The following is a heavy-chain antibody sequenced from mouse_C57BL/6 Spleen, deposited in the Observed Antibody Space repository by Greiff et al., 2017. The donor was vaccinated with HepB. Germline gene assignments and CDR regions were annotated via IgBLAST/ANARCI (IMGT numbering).Heavy chain of an antibody. Sequence: DVKLQESGGGLVKPGGSLKLSCAASGFTFSSYTMSWVRQTPEKRLEWVATISGGGGNTYYPDSVKGRFTISRDNAKNTLYLQMSSLRSEDTALYYCARRGDVWFAYWGQGTLVTVSA. CDR3: ARRGDVWFAY. CDR2: ISGGGGNT. J-gene: IGHJ3*01. V-gene: IGHV5-9*01. D-gene: IGHD3-3*01. CDR1: GFTFSSYT.